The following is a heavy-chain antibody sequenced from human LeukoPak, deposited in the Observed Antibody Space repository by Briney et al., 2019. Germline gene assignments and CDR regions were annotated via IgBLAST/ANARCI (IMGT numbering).Heavy chain of an antibody. CDR1: GGTFSSYA. CDR3: ARGRRYSYGFSEDDDYYYMDV. J-gene: IGHJ6*03. V-gene: IGHV1-69*06. Sequence: GASVKVSCKASGGTFSSYAISWVRQAPRQGLEWMGGNIPIFGTANYAQKFQGRVTITADKSTSTAYMELSSLRSEDTAVYYCARGRRYSYGFSEDDDYYYMDVWGKGTTVTVSS. CDR2: NIPIFGTA. D-gene: IGHD5-18*01.